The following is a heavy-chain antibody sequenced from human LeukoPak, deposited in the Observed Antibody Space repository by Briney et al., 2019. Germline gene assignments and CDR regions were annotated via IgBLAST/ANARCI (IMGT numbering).Heavy chain of an antibody. J-gene: IGHJ4*02. Sequence: GGSLRLSCAASGFTVSSNYMSWVRQTPGKGLEWVSVIYSGGSTYYADSVKGRFTISRDNSKNTLYLQMNSLRAEDTAVYYCARVAYDSSHYWGQGTLVTVSS. CDR1: GFTVSSNY. CDR3: ARVAYDSSHY. CDR2: IYSGGST. V-gene: IGHV3-66*01. D-gene: IGHD3-22*01.